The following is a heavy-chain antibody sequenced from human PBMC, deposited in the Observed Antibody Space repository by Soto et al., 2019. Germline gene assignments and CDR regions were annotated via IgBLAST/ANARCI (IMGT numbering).Heavy chain of an antibody. CDR3: ARVGGYSSSWYNPDYYYGMDV. CDR2: IIPIFGTA. D-gene: IGHD6-13*01. Sequence: SVKVSCKASGGTISSYAISWVRQAPGQGLEWMGGIIPIFGTANYAQKFQGRVTITADESTSTAYMELSSLRSEDTAVYYCARVGGYSSSWYNPDYYYGMDVWGQGTKVTVSS. J-gene: IGHJ6*02. CDR1: GGTISSYA. V-gene: IGHV1-69*13.